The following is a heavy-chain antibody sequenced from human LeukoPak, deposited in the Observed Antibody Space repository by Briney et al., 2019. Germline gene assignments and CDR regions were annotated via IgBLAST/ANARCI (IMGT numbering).Heavy chain of an antibody. J-gene: IGHJ4*02. V-gene: IGHV3-74*01. CDR1: GFTFSSYE. D-gene: IGHD5-18*01. CDR2: IDIDGSST. CDR3: ARDRGGYGPTTTDY. Sequence: PGGSLRLSCAASGFTFSSYEMNWVRQAPGKGPVWVSRIDIDGSSTIYADSVMGRFTISRDNAKNTLYLQMNSLRAEDTAVYYCARDRGGYGPTTTDYWGQGTLVTVSS.